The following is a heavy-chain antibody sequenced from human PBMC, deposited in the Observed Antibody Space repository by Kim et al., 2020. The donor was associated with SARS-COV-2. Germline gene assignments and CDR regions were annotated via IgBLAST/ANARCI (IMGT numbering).Heavy chain of an antibody. D-gene: IGHD2-2*02. V-gene: IGHV3-21*01. CDR1: GFTFSSYC. CDR2: ISSSSSYK. J-gene: IGHJ5*01. CDR3: AGAGNSSCYSYCHDS. Sequence: GGSLRLSCAASGFTFSSYCMSWVRQAPGKGLEWVSAISSSSSYKYYADAVKRRITISRDTAKNSLHLQINIRSADNTAVYYCAGAGNSSCYSYCHDS.